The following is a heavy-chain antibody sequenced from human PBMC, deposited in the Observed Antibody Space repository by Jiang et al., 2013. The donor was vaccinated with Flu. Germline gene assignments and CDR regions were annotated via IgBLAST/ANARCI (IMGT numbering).Heavy chain of an antibody. CDR1: GYTFTNYW. D-gene: IGHD5-12*01. V-gene: IGHV5-51*03. CDR3: AEGGRDVRGLGLRTLVDV. J-gene: IGHJ6*02. Sequence: VQLVESGAEVKKPGESLNISCKGSGYTFTNYWIGWVRQMPGKGLEWMGIIYPAVSHPTYSPSFQGQVTISADKSISTAYLQWISLKASDTAMYYCAEGGRDVRGLGLRTLVDVVGPRGPRSPVSS. CDR2: IYPAVSHP.